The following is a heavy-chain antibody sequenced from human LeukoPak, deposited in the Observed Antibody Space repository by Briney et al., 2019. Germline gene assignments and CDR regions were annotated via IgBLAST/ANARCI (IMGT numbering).Heavy chain of an antibody. Sequence: GGSLRLSCAASGFTFSSCWMHWVRQAPGKGLVWVSRIRSNGSSTSYADSVKGRFTISRDNAKNTLYLQMNSLRDEDTAVYYCARGDYFDYWGQGTLVTVSS. CDR2: IRSNGSST. CDR1: GFTFSSCW. J-gene: IGHJ4*02. CDR3: ARGDYFDY. V-gene: IGHV3-74*01.